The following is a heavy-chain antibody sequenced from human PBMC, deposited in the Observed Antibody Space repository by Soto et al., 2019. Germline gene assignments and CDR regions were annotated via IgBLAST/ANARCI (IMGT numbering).Heavy chain of an antibody. Sequence: SGPTLVNPTETLTLTCTVSGFSLSNARMGVSWIRQPPGKALEWLAHIFSNDEKSYSTSLKSRLTISKDTSKSQVVLTMTNMDPVDTATYYCAHELGYCSSTSCRHNWFDPWGQGTLVTVSS. CDR3: AHELGYCSSTSCRHNWFDP. J-gene: IGHJ5*02. V-gene: IGHV2-26*01. CDR1: GFSLSNARMG. CDR2: IFSNDEK. D-gene: IGHD2-2*01.